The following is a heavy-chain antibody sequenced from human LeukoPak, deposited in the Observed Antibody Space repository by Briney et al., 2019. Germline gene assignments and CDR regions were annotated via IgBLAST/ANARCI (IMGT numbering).Heavy chain of an antibody. CDR1: GFSFTTST. CDR3: ARPGGDSSGYYFGY. V-gene: IGHV3-21*04. J-gene: IGHJ4*02. CDR2: ISSSSSYI. D-gene: IGHD3-22*01. Sequence: GGFLRLSCAASGFSFTTSTMNWVRQAPGKGLEWVSSISSSSSYIYYADSVKGRFTISRDSSKNTLYLQMNSLRAEDTAVYYCARPGGDSSGYYFGYWGQGALVTVSS.